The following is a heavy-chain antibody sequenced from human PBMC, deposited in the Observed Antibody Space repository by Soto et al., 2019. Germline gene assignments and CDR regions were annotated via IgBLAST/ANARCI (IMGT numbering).Heavy chain of an antibody. CDR1: GGSFSGYY. D-gene: IGHD1-1*01. J-gene: IGHJ5*02. V-gene: IGHV4-34*01. Sequence: SETLSLTCAVYGGSFSGYYWSWIRQPPGKGLEWIGEIDHSGSTNYNPSLKGRVTISVDTSKNQFSLKLSSVTAADTAMYYCARGLERPWGQGTLVTVSS. CDR3: ARGLERP. CDR2: IDHSGST.